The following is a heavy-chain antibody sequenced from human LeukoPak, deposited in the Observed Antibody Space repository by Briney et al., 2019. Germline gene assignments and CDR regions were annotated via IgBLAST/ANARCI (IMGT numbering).Heavy chain of an antibody. J-gene: IGHJ4*02. CDR3: TTESWDLKEIDY. Sequence: GGSLRLSCAASGFTSSNAWMSWVRQAPGKGLEWVGRIKSKTDGGTTDYAAPVKGRFTISRDDSKNTLYLQMNSLKTEDTSVYYCTTESWDLKEIDYWGQGTLVTVSS. CDR2: IKSKTDGGTT. V-gene: IGHV3-15*01. D-gene: IGHD6-13*01. CDR1: GFTSSNAW.